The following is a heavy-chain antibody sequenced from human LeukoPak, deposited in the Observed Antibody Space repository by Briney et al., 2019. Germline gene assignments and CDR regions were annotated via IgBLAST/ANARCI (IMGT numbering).Heavy chain of an antibody. CDR1: GFTFSSYS. J-gene: IGHJ4*02. D-gene: IGHD6-6*01. V-gene: IGHV3-21*04. Sequence: GGSLRLSCAASGFTFSSYSMNWVRQAPGKGLEWVSSISSSSSYIYYADSVKGRFTISRDNSKNTLYLQMNSLRAEDTAVYYCAKLYGSIASNTDYWGQGTLVTVSS. CDR2: ISSSSSYI. CDR3: AKLYGSIASNTDY.